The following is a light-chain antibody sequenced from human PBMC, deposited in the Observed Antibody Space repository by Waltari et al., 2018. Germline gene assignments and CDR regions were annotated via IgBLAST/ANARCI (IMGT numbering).Light chain of an antibody. CDR1: QGISNY. J-gene: IGKJ3*01. CDR3: QQYGGSPGFT. Sequence: IQLTQSPSSLSASVGDRVTITCRASQGISNYFAWYQQKPGKAPKLLTHTASTLQSGVPSRFSGSGSGTDFTLTISSLQPEDFATYYCQQYGGSPGFTFGPGTKVDIK. CDR2: TAS. V-gene: IGKV1-9*01.